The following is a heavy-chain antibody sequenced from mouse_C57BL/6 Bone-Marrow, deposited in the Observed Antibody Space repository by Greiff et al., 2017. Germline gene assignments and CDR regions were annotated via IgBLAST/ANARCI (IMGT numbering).Heavy chain of an antibody. CDR2: IYPGDGDT. V-gene: IGHV1-82*01. D-gene: IGHD4-1*01. CDR1: GYAFSSSW. J-gene: IGHJ2*01. CDR3: ARGDWDGY. Sequence: VQVVESGPELVKPGASVKISCKASGYAFSSSWMNWVKQRPGKGLEWIGRIYPGDGDTNYNGKFKGKATLTADKSSSTAYMQLSSLTSEDSAVYFCARGDWDGYWGQGTTLTVSS.